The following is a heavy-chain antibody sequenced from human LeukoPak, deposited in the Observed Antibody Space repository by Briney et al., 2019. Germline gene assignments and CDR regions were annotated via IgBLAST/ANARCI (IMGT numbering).Heavy chain of an antibody. CDR3: ARDQRHYDILTGYDMDV. CDR1: GYTFTVYY. J-gene: IGHJ6*03. Sequence: ASVTVSFTASGYTFTVYYMHWVRQAPGQGLEWMGWINPNSGGTNYSQKFQGRVTITRDTSISTAYMELSRLRSDDTAVYYCARDQRHYDILTGYDMDVWGKGTTVTVSS. D-gene: IGHD3-9*01. V-gene: IGHV1-2*02. CDR2: INPNSGGT.